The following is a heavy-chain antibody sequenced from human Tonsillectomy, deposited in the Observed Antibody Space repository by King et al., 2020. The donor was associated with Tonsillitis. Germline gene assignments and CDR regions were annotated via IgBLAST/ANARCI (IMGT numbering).Heavy chain of an antibody. Sequence: VQLQESGPGLVKPSQTLSLTCTVSGGSISSGGYYWSWIRQHPGKGLEWIGYIFYSGSTYYNPSLKSRITISVDTSKNQFSLHLSSVTAADTTVFYCARRLYYSNYLKPPSYYYYMDVWGKGTTVTVSS. CDR3: ARRLYYSNYLKPPSYYYYMDV. D-gene: IGHD4-11*01. CDR1: GGSISSGGYY. CDR2: IFYSGST. J-gene: IGHJ6*03. V-gene: IGHV4-31*03.